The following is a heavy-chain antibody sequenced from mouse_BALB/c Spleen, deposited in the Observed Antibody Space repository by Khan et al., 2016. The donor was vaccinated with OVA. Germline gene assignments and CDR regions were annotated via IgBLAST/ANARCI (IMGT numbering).Heavy chain of an antibody. CDR1: GFAFSSYD. Sequence: EVELVESGGGFVKPGGSLNLSCAASGFAFSSYDMSWVRQTPEKRLEWVATISTGGSYIYYPDSVKGRFTISRAIARNTLYLQMSSLRSEDTALYYCARPSYYGNPWFTYWGPGTLVTVSA. CDR2: ISTGGSYI. J-gene: IGHJ3*01. D-gene: IGHD2-10*01. CDR3: ARPSYYGNPWFTY. V-gene: IGHV5-9*02.